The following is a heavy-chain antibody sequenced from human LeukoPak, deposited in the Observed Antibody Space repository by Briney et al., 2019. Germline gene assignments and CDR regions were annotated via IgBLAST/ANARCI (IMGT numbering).Heavy chain of an antibody. CDR2: ISWDGTP. J-gene: IGHJ4*02. V-gene: IGHV3-43*01. CDR1: GFNFEDYT. CDR3: VKDLSYESSGYVFDL. D-gene: IGHD3-22*01. Sequence: GGSLRLSCAASGFNFEDYTMHWVRQAPGKTLEWVSLISWDGTPYYTDSVKGRFTISRDNSKNSLYLQMDTLRSEDAAFYYCVKDLSYESSGYVFDLCGQGTLVTVSS.